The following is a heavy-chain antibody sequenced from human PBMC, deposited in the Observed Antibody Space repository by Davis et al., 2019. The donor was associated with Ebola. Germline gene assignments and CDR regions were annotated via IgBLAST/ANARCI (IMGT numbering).Heavy chain of an antibody. J-gene: IGHJ5*02. Sequence: GESLKISCAASGFTFSDHYMDWVRQAPGKGLEWVGRTRNKANSYTTEYAASVKGRFTISRDDSKNSLYLQMNSLRTEDTALYYCAKVGYCSSTSCSGFDPWGQGTLVTVSS. CDR3: AKVGYCSSTSCSGFDP. D-gene: IGHD2-2*01. CDR2: TRNKANSYTT. CDR1: GFTFSDHY. V-gene: IGHV3-72*01.